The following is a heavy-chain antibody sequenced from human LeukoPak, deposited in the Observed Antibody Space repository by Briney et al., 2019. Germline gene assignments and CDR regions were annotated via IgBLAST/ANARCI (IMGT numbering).Heavy chain of an antibody. D-gene: IGHD4-17*01. CDR2: ISSSSSYI. J-gene: IGHJ4*02. CDR1: GFTFSSYS. V-gene: IGHV3-21*01. CDR3: ARGNDYGDYVVY. Sequence: GGSLRLSCAASGFTFSSYSMNWVRQAPGKGLEWVSSISSSSSYIYYADSVKARFTISRDNAKNSLYLQMNSLRAEDTAVYYCARGNDYGDYVVYWGQGTLITVSA.